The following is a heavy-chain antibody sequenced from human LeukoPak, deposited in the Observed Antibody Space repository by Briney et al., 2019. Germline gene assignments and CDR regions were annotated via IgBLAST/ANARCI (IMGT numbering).Heavy chain of an antibody. J-gene: IGHJ3*01. CDR1: GFTFADYG. Sequence: GGSLRLSCVASGFTFADYGMNWVRQAPGKGLEWVSSISGSGMSTYYADSVQGRFTVSRDNSKSTMYLQMDSLRADDMAVYYCAKTMNYYDSSGDDVLHVWGQGTLVAISS. D-gene: IGHD3-22*01. V-gene: IGHV3-23*01. CDR3: AKTMNYYDSSGDDVLHV. CDR2: ISGSGMST.